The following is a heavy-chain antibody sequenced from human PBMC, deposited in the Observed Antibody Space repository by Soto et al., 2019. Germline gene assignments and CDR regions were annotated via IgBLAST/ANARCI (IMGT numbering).Heavy chain of an antibody. Sequence: QVQLQESGPGLVKPSETLSLTCTVSGGSISSYYWSWIRQPPGKGLEWIGYIYYSGSTNYNPSLTIRVTIAVDTSKNQFSLKLSSVTAADTAVYYCARRLRWYQGYWGQGTLVTVSS. D-gene: IGHD4-17*01. J-gene: IGHJ4*02. V-gene: IGHV4-59*01. CDR1: GGSISSYY. CDR2: IYYSGST. CDR3: ARRLRWYQGY.